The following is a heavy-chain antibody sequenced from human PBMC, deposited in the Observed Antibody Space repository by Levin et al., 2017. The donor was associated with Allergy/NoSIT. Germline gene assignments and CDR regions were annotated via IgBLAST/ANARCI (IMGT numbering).Heavy chain of an antibody. CDR3: ASPEPGYSYGTDAFDL. J-gene: IGHJ3*01. CDR1: DESFTGYS. V-gene: IGHV4-34*10. Sequence: SETLSLTCAVYDESFTGYSWSWIRQPPGKGLEWIGEINHSGTTNYNPSLKSRISISLGTSKNQVSLKLTSVTAADTGVYFCASPEPGYSYGTDAFDLWGQGTVVSVSS. D-gene: IGHD5-18*01. CDR2: INHSGTT.